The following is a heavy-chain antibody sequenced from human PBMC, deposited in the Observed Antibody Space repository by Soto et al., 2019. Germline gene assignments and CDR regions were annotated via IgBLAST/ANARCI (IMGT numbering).Heavy chain of an antibody. CDR2: ISTSGSTV. D-gene: IGHD2-2*01. Sequence: FLRLSCAASRFTFSTYGMNWVRQAPGKGLEWVSYISTSGSTVYYADSVKGRFTISRDNTRNSLYLQMNSLRDEDTALYYCVRYCSTTLCNGVATRTLDYSGQGTLVTVSS. V-gene: IGHV3-48*03. J-gene: IGHJ4*02. CDR3: VRYCSTTLCNGVATRTLDY. CDR1: RFTFSTYG.